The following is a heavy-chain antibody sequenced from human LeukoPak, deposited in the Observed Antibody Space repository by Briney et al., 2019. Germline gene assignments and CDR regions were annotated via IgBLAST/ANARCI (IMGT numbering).Heavy chain of an antibody. CDR3: AKLGWDIVVVVAATDFDY. D-gene: IGHD2-15*01. CDR2: ISYDGSNK. CDR1: GFTFSSYG. J-gene: IGHJ4*02. V-gene: IGHV3-30*18. Sequence: GGSLRLSCAASGFTFSSYGMHWVRQAPGKGLEWVAVISYDGSNKYYADSVKGRFTISRDNSKNTLYLQMNSLRAEDTAVYYCAKLGWDIVVVVAATDFDYWGQGTLVTVSS.